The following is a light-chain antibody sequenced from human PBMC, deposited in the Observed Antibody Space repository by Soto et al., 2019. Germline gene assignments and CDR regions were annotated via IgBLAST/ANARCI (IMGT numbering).Light chain of an antibody. J-gene: IGKJ1*01. CDR3: QNFGASPFS. V-gene: IGKV3-20*01. Sequence: EVVLMQSPDTLSLSPGERATLSCRASESISSNYIAWYQHKPGQAPRLLIFGASTRATGIRDRFSGSWSGTDFTLTISRLEPEDFAMYYCQNFGASPFSFGPGPKVEIK. CDR1: ESISSNY. CDR2: GAS.